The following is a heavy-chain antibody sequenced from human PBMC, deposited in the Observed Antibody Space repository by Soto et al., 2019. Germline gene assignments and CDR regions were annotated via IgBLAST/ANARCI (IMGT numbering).Heavy chain of an antibody. D-gene: IGHD4-4*01. J-gene: IGHJ4*02. CDR3: AREYSNYVINYFDY. Sequence: PSETLSLTCTVSGGSISSYYWSWIRQPPGKGLEWIGYIYYSGSTNYNPSLKSRVTISVDTSKNQFSLKLSSVTAADTAVYYCAREYSNYVINYFDYWGQGTLVTVSS. V-gene: IGHV4-59*01. CDR1: GGSISSYY. CDR2: IYYSGST.